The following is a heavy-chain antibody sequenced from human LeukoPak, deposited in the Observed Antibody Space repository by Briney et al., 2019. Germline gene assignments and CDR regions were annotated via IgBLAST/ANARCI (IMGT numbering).Heavy chain of an antibody. Sequence: NSSETLSLTCAVYGGSFSGYYWSWIRQPPGKGLEWIGEINHSGSTNYNPSLKSRVTISVDTSKNQFSLKLSSVTAADTAVYYCARRGPDILTGYYGYWGQGTLVTVSS. CDR3: ARRGPDILTGYYGY. D-gene: IGHD3-9*01. CDR1: GGSFSGYY. CDR2: INHSGST. V-gene: IGHV4-34*01. J-gene: IGHJ4*02.